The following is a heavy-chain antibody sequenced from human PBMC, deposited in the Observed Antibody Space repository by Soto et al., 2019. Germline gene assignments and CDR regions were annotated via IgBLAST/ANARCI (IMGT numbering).Heavy chain of an antibody. CDR2: ISATGGGT. Sequence: GGSLRLSCAASGFKFSNYAMSWVRQAPGRGLEWVSLISATGGGTYYADSVKGRFTISRDNSHNTLYLQVHSLTAEDTAVYYCAKDRRAGGNSAFYFDFWGQGAQVTVSS. D-gene: IGHD3-16*01. V-gene: IGHV3-23*01. J-gene: IGHJ4*02. CDR1: GFKFSNYA. CDR3: AKDRRAGGNSAFYFDF.